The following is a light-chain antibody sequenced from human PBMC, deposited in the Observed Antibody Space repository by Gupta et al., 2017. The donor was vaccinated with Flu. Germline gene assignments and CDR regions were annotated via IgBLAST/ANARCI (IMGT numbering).Light chain of an antibody. CDR3: QQYSSSSRT. Sequence: DIQMTQSPSTLSASVGDRVTITCRASQSISSWLAWYQQKPGEAPKLLIYRSSSLQSGVPSRFSGSGSGTEFTLTISSLQPDDFATYHCQQYSSSSRTFGQGTKVEI. V-gene: IGKV1-5*03. CDR1: QSISSW. CDR2: RSS. J-gene: IGKJ1*01.